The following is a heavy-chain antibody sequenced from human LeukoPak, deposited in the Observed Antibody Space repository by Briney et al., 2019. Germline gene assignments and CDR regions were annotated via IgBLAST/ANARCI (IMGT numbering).Heavy chain of an antibody. Sequence: SETLSLTCTVSGGSISSSSYYWGWIRQPPGKGLEWIGSIYYSGSTYYNPSLKSRVTISVDTSKNQFSLKLSSVTAADTAVYYCARQDGAGGYYGMDVWGQGTTVTVSS. CDR3: ARQDGAGGYYGMDV. CDR2: IYYSGST. V-gene: IGHV4-39*01. CDR1: GGSISSSSYY. D-gene: IGHD4-17*01. J-gene: IGHJ6*02.